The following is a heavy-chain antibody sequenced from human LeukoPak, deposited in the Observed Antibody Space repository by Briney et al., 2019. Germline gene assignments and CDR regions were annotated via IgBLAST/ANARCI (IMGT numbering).Heavy chain of an antibody. CDR3: ARDFVGPLGQLWLILRGSWHEYYYGMDV. V-gene: IGHV4-59*01. CDR2: IHYSGST. CDR1: GGSISTYY. Sequence: PSETLSLTCTVSGGSISTYYWSWIRQPPEKGLEWIGYIHYSGSTNYNPSLKSRVTISVDTSKNQFSLKLSSVTAADTAVYYCARDFVGPLGQLWLILRGSWHEYYYGMDVWGQGTTVTVSS. D-gene: IGHD5-18*01. J-gene: IGHJ6*02.